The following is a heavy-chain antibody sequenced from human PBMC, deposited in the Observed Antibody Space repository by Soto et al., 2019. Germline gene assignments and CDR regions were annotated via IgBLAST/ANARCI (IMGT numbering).Heavy chain of an antibody. D-gene: IGHD6-13*01. CDR2: IYYSGST. CDR3: ARLEAAAGNGY. CDR1: GGSISSYY. J-gene: IGHJ4*02. Sequence: SETLSLTCTVSGGSISSYYWSWIRQPPGKGLEWIGYIYYSGSTNYNPSLKSRVTISVDTSKNQFSLKLSSVTAADTAVYYCARLEAAAGNGYWGQGTLVTVSS. V-gene: IGHV4-59*08.